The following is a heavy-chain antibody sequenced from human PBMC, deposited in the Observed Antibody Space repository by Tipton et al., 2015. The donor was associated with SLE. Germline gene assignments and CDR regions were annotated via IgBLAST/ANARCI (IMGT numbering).Heavy chain of an antibody. CDR2: ISPVFGTT. CDR3: ASIFGVVIGLFDY. Sequence: QSGPEVKKPGSSVRVSCQVSGGTFSSYAISWVRQAPGQGLEWVGVISPVFGTTDYAQKFQGRVTITADESTNTVYMELSSLTSEDTAYYYCASIFGVVIGLFDYWGQGTLVTVSS. J-gene: IGHJ4*02. CDR1: GGTFSSYA. D-gene: IGHD3-3*01. V-gene: IGHV1-69*01.